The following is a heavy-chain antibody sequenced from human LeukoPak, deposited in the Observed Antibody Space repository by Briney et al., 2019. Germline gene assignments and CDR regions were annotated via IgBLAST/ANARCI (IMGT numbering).Heavy chain of an antibody. V-gene: IGHV3-30*18. J-gene: IGHJ4*02. D-gene: IGHD2-2*01. CDR1: GFTLSSYG. Sequence: PGGSLRLSCAASGFTLSSYGMHWVRQAPGKGLEWVALISYDGTNTYYADSVKGRFTISRDNSKNTLYLQMNSLRAEDTAVYYCAKGPHCSSTSCYRGYFDYWGQGTLVTVSS. CDR3: AKGPHCSSTSCYRGYFDY. CDR2: ISYDGTNT.